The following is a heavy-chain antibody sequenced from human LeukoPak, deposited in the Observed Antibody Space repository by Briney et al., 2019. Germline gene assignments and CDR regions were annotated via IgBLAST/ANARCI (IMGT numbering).Heavy chain of an antibody. CDR3: ARDCQTNSHDGPWDS. D-gene: IGHD5-24*01. CDR2: INPYNGDT. V-gene: IGHV1-2*02. Sequence: ASVKVSCKASVYTFTDFYLFWLRQAPGQGLEWMGWINPYNGDTKYAQRFQGRVTMTRDTSISTVYMELSSLPSDDTAVYFCARDCQTNSHDGPWDSWGQGTPVTVSS. CDR1: VYTFTDFY. J-gene: IGHJ4*02.